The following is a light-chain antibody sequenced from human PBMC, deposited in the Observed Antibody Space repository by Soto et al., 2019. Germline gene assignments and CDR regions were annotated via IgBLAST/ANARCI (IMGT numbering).Light chain of an antibody. Sequence: QSALTQPASVSGSPGQSITISCTGTSSDVGGYNYVSWYQHHPDKAPKLMIYDVYNRPSGVSNRFSGSKSGNTASLTISGLQAEDESDYYCSSYTASGGTTYVFGTGTKLTVL. CDR2: DVY. CDR3: SSYTASGGTTYV. CDR1: SSDVGGYNY. J-gene: IGLJ1*01. V-gene: IGLV2-14*03.